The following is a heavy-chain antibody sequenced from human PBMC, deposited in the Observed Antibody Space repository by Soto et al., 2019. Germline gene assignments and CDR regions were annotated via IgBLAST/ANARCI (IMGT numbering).Heavy chain of an antibody. V-gene: IGHV6-1*01. D-gene: IGHD3-10*01. CDR2: TYYRSNWYY. Sequence: SQTLSLTCAIAGDSVSNTRAAWNWIRQSPSRGLEWLGRTYYRSNWYYGYATAVKSRMTIKSDTSKNQFSLQLTSLTPEDTAVYFCVRASTRGVAELFQDWGQGTLVTVSS. CDR3: VRASTRGVAELFQD. CDR1: GDSVSNTRAA. J-gene: IGHJ1*01.